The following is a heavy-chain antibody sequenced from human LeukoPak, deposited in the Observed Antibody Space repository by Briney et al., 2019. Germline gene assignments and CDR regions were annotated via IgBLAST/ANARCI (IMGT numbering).Heavy chain of an antibody. CDR3: ARVPILTGYPSENSYYFDY. CDR1: GFTFSSYA. V-gene: IGHV3-30-3*01. Sequence: GGSPRLSCAASGFTFSSYAMHWVRQAPGKGLEWVAVISYDGSNKYYADSVKGRFTISRDNSKNTLYLQMNSLRAEDTAVYYCARVPILTGYPSENSYYFDYWGQGTLVTVSS. CDR2: ISYDGSNK. D-gene: IGHD3-9*01. J-gene: IGHJ4*02.